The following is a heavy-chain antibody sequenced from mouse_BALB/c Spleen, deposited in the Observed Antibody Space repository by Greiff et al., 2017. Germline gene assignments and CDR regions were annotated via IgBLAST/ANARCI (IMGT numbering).Heavy chain of an antibody. CDR3: ARIELGPYMDY. D-gene: IGHD4-1*01. Sequence: QVTLKVCGPGLLQPSQTLSLTCSFSGFSLSTYGLGVGWIRQPSGKGLEWLAHIWWNDNKYYNTALQSRLTISKATSNNQVFLKIASVDTADTATDHCARIELGPYMDYWGQGTTLTVSS. J-gene: IGHJ2*01. V-gene: IGHV8-11*01. CDR2: IWWNDNK. CDR1: GFSLSTYGLG.